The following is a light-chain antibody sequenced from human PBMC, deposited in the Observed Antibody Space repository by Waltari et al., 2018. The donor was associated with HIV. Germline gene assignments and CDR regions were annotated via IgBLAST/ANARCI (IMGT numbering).Light chain of an antibody. CDR1: SSDVGTYKY. CDR3: SSYVGNNIYV. Sequence: QSALTQPPSASGSPGQSVTISCIGTSSDVGTYKYVSWYQHHPGRAPTLMILEVNPRASGVPALFSASRSCNTAYLTVSGLQPEDEADYYCSSYVGNNIYVFGTGTKVTVL. V-gene: IGLV2-8*01. CDR2: EVN. J-gene: IGLJ1*01.